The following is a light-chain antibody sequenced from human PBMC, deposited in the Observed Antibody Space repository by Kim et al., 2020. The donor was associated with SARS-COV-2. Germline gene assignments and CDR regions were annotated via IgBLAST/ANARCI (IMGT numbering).Light chain of an antibody. V-gene: IGLV3-19*01. CDR1: SLRSYY. CDR3: NSRDSSGNHVV. Sequence: SSELTQDPAVSVALGQTVAITCQGDSLRSYYGSWYQQKPGQAPVLVIYGKNNRPSGIPDRFSGSSSGNTASLTITGAQAEDEADYYCNSRDSSGNHVVFGGGTQLTVL. J-gene: IGLJ2*01. CDR2: GKN.